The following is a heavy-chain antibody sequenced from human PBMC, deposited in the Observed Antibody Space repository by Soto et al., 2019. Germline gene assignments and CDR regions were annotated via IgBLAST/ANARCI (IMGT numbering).Heavy chain of an antibody. J-gene: IGHJ6*02. CDR3: ARNSRRDCVVNYYYYYGMDV. Sequence: VSVKVSCKASGYTFTSYGISWVRQAPGQGLEWMGWISAYNGNTNYAQKLQGRVTMTTDTSTSTAYMELRSLRSDDTAVYYCARNSRRDCVVNYYYYYGMDVWGQGTTVTVSS. D-gene: IGHD2-21*02. CDR1: GYTFTSYG. V-gene: IGHV1-18*04. CDR2: ISAYNGNT.